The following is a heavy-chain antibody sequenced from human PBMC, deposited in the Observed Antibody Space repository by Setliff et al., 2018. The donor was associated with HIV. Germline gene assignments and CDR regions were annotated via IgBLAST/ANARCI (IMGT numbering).Heavy chain of an antibody. CDR3: ARAGCSSTNCLLDS. J-gene: IGHJ4*02. D-gene: IGHD2-2*01. Sequence: GASVKVSCKASGYTFTNYGISWVRQAPGQGLEWMGWISSYKGTTNYAQNLLGRVSMTTDTSTNTAYMELKSLRSDDTAVYYCARAGCSSTNCLLDSWGQGTLVTVSS. CDR1: GYTFTNYG. V-gene: IGHV1-18*01. CDR2: ISSYKGTT.